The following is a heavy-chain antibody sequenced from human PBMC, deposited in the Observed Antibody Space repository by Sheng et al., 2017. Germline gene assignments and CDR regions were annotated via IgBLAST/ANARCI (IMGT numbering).Heavy chain of an antibody. CDR2: IYWHDDK. J-gene: IGHJ5*01. V-gene: IGHV2-5*01. CDR1: GFSFSTGVG. Sequence: QITLKESGPALVKPTQTLTLTCTFSGFSFSTGVGVGWIRQPPGKALEWLALIYWHDDKRYSPSLESRLTIAKDTSKNQVVLTMTNMDPVDTATYYCAHRLRPYGDEGTWFDSWGQGNPGHRLL. CDR3: AHRLRPYGDEGTWFDS. D-gene: IGHD4-17*01.